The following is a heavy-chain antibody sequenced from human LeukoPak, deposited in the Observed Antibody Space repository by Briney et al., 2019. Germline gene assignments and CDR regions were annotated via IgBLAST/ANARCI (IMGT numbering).Heavy chain of an antibody. D-gene: IGHD6-19*01. CDR3: ARAPGSGWELQVYYFDY. V-gene: IGHV4-39*01. J-gene: IGHJ4*02. CDR2: IHYSGST. CDR1: GGSISSSSYY. Sequence: PSETLSLTCTVSGGSISSSSYYWGWIRQPPGKGLEWIGSIHYSGSTYYNPSLKSRVTISVDTSKNQFSLKLSSVTAADTAVYYCARAPGSGWELQVYYFDYWGQGTLVTVSS.